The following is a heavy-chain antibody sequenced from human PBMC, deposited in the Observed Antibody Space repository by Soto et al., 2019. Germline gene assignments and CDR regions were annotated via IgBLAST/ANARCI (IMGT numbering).Heavy chain of an antibody. CDR2: IYHSGST. J-gene: IGHJ4*02. CDR3: AAGGGLPRYY. CDR1: GGSISSSSYY. Sequence: SDTLSLTCTVSGGSISSSSYYWGWIRQPPGKGLEWIGYIYHSGSTYYNPSLKSRVTISVDRSKNQFSLKLSSVTAADTAVYYCAAGGGLPRYYWGQGTLVTVSS. V-gene: IGHV4-39*07. D-gene: IGHD5-12*01.